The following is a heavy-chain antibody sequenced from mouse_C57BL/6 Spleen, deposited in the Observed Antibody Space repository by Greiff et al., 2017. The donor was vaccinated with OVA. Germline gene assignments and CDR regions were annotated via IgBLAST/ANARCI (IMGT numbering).Heavy chain of an antibody. D-gene: IGHD1-1*01. V-gene: IGHV1-7*01. J-gene: IGHJ4*01. CDR3: ARGVITTVVENAMDY. CDR1: GYTFTSYW. CDR2: INPSSGYT. Sequence: VQLQESGAELAKPGASVKLSCKASGYTFTSYWMHWVKQRPGQGLEWIGYINPSSGYTKYNQKVKDKATLTADKSSSTAYMQLSSLTYEDSAVYYCARGVITTVVENAMDYWGQGTSVTVSS.